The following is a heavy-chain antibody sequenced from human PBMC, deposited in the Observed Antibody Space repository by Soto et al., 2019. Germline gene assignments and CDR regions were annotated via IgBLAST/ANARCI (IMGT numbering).Heavy chain of an antibody. CDR1: GFTFSSYW. D-gene: IGHD3-3*01. J-gene: IGHJ6*02. V-gene: IGHV3-7*03. Sequence: SGGSLRLSCVVSGFTFSSYWMTWVRQAPGKGLEWVANIKEDGSVKYFVDSVKGRFTIYRDNAKNSVYLQMTSLRAEDTAVYFCARDHGFGVVTKPYYYGMDVWGQGTTVTVSS. CDR3: ARDHGFGVVTKPYYYGMDV. CDR2: IKEDGSVK.